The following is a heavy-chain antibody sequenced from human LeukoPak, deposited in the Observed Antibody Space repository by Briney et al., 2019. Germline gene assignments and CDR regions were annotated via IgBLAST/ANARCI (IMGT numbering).Heavy chain of an antibody. J-gene: IGHJ3*02. D-gene: IGHD1/OR15-1a*01. CDR1: GGSISSSSYY. V-gene: IGHV4-39*07. CDR3: ARNGKTSSRLQHTIRMAWKCWAFDI. CDR2: IYYSGST. Sequence: SETLSLTCTVSGGSISSSSYYWGWIRQPPGKGLEWIGYIYYSGSTNYNPSLKSRVTISVDTSKNQFSLKLSSVTAADTAVYYCARNGKTSSRLQHTIRMAWKCWAFDIWGQGTMVTVSS.